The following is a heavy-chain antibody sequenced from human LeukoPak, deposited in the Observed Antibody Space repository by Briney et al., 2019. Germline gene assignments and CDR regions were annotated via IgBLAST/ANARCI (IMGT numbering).Heavy chain of an antibody. CDR1: GYSFTTYD. CDR2: MNLKSGYT. Sequence: GASVKVSCKASGYSFTTYDINWVRQATGQGLEWMGWMNLKSGYTGYAQKFQGRVTITRDTSTSTVYMELSGLRSEDTAVYYCARVAGSIAYGGQGTLVTVSS. J-gene: IGHJ4*02. D-gene: IGHD1-26*01. CDR3: ARVAGSIAY. V-gene: IGHV1-8*03.